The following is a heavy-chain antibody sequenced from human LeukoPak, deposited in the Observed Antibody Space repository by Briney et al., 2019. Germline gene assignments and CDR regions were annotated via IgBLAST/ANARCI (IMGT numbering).Heavy chain of an antibody. D-gene: IGHD3-10*01. CDR3: ARTPTYYYGSGSSQDAYYFDY. CDR2: ISSSSTI. J-gene: IGHJ4*02. Sequence: PGGSLRLSCAASGFTFSSYSMNWVRQAPGKGLEGVSYISSSSTIYYADSVKGRFTISRDNAKNSLYLQMNSLRAEDTAVYYCARTPTYYYGSGSSQDAYYFDYWGQGTLVTVSS. CDR1: GFTFSSYS. V-gene: IGHV3-48*01.